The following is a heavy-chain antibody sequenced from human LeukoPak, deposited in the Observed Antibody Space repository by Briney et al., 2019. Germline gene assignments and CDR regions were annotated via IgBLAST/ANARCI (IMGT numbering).Heavy chain of an antibody. CDR1: GDSVSSTRYY. J-gene: IGHJ4*02. V-gene: IGHV4-39*01. D-gene: IGHD4-23*01. CDR3: ARLRDARWLLEY. CDR2: NLYSVTS. Sequence: PSETLSLTCSVSGDSVSSTRYYLGWIRQSPGKGLEWIASNLYSVTSYYNPSFMSRATISVDTSNNQLSLRLTSVTAADTAVYYCARLRDARWLLEYWGQGTLVTVSS.